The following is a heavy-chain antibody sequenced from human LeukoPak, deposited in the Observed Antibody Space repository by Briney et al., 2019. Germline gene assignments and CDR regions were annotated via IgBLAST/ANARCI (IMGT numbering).Heavy chain of an antibody. CDR3: ARVERGGLDY. CDR2: VYPGESS. V-gene: IGHV4-4*07. Sequence: SETLYLTCTVSGGSISSYYWSWIRQPAGKGPEWIGRVYPGESSEYNPSLKSRVTMSVDTSKNQFSLKVNSVTAADTAVYYCARVERGGLDYWGQGALVTVSS. D-gene: IGHD3-10*01. J-gene: IGHJ4*02. CDR1: GGSISSYY.